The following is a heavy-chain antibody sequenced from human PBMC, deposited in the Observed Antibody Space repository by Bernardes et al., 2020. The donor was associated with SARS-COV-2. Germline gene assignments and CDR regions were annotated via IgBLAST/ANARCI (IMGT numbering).Heavy chain of an antibody. CDR3: ARDPLLTGFENFDY. Sequence: GGTLSLSCAVSGVTFSRYGMHWVRPAPGKGLEWVAVIWYDGSNKYYADSVKGRFTISRDNSKNTLYLQMNSLRAEDTAVYYCARDPLLTGFENFDYWGQGTLVTVSS. J-gene: IGHJ4*02. D-gene: IGHD7-27*01. CDR1: GVTFSRYG. V-gene: IGHV3-33*01. CDR2: IWYDGSNK.